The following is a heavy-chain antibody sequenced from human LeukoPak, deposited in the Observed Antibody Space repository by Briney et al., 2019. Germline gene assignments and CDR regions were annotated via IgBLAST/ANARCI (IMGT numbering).Heavy chain of an antibody. CDR3: VRSPPNWGFDY. CDR1: GYTFTSYD. J-gene: IGHJ4*02. V-gene: IGHV1-8*01. CDR2: MSPSSGNT. Sequence: ASVKVSCKASGYTFTSYDINWVRQATGQGLEWMGWMSPSSGNTGYAQKFQGRVTMTRSTSISTAYMELGSLRSEDTAVYYCVRSPPNWGFDYWGQGSPVTVSS. D-gene: IGHD7-27*01.